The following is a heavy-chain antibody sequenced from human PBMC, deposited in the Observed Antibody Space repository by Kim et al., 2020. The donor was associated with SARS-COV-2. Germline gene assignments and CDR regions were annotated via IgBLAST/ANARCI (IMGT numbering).Heavy chain of an antibody. CDR2: ISTGGSST. V-gene: IGHV3-74*01. CDR1: GFTLNTYW. D-gene: IGHD3-10*02. Sequence: GGSLRLSCVASGFTLNTYWINWVRQAPGKGLVWVSRISTGGSSTHYADSVKGRFTMSRDNAENTVYLQMNSLRAEDTAVYYCARGMFGGGFDVWGQGTTVTVSS. J-gene: IGHJ6*02. CDR3: ARGMFGGGFDV.